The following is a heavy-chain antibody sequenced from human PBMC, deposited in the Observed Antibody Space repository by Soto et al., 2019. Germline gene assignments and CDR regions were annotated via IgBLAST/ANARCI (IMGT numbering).Heavy chain of an antibody. Sequence: QVHLQESGPGLVKPSETLSLTCTVSGGSINNYYWTWIRQPPGKGLEWIGYSHYSGNTNFNASLKSRVTMSIDTTKYQFSLRMRSVTAADTAVYYCARSGPAAVYYWGQGTLVTVSS. CDR1: GGSINNYY. D-gene: IGHD6-13*01. CDR3: ARSGPAAVYY. J-gene: IGHJ4*02. CDR2: SHYSGNT. V-gene: IGHV4-59*01.